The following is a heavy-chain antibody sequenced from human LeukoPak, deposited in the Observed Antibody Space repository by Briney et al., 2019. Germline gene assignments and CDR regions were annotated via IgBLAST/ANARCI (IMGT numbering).Heavy chain of an antibody. D-gene: IGHD2-15*01. V-gene: IGHV3-48*03. CDR2: ISSSGSTI. Sequence: GGSLRLSCAASGFTFSSYEMNWVRQAPGKGLEWVSYISSSGSTIYYADSVKGRFTISRDNAKNSLYLQMNSLRAEDTAVYYCARVHGGYPFDYWGQGTLVTVSS. CDR1: GFTFSSYE. CDR3: ARVHGGYPFDY. J-gene: IGHJ4*02.